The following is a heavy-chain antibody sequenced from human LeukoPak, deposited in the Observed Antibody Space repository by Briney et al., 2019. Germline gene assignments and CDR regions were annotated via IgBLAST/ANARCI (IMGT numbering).Heavy chain of an antibody. Sequence: PGGSLRLSCAASGFTFSSYGMHWVRQAPGKGLEWVAVMWYDGSNKYYADSVKGRFTISRDNSKNTLYLQMNSLRAVDTAVYYCARARDCSSTSCYYGSGHDGMDVWGQGTTVTVSS. V-gene: IGHV3-33*01. D-gene: IGHD2-2*01. CDR1: GFTFSSYG. J-gene: IGHJ6*02. CDR3: ARARDCSSTSCYYGSGHDGMDV. CDR2: MWYDGSNK.